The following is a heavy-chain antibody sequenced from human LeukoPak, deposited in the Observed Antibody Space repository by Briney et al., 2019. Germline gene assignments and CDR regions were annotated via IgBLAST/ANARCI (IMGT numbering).Heavy chain of an antibody. J-gene: IGHJ4*02. V-gene: IGHV4-34*01. D-gene: IGHD3-22*01. CDR3: ATGVMSGYYYY. Sequence: PSETLSLTCAVYGESFSGYYWSWIRQPPGKGLEWIGEINHSGSTNYNPSLKSRVTISVDTSKNQFSLKLSSVTAADTAVYYCATGVMSGYYYYWGQGTLVTVSS. CDR2: INHSGST. CDR1: GESFSGYY.